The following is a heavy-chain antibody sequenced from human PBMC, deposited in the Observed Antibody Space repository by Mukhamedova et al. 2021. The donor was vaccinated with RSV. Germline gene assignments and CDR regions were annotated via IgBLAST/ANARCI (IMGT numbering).Heavy chain of an antibody. D-gene: IGHD3-3*01. J-gene: IGHJ4*01. Sequence: GKGPEWVSVIYTGGSTYYADSVKGRFTVSRDNSKNTFYLQMNSLRAEHTAVYYCARDGGSVAFSEWVTFGYWGLATLVTVSS. CDR2: IYTGGST. V-gene: IGHV3-53*01. CDR3: ARDGGSVAFSEWVTFGY.